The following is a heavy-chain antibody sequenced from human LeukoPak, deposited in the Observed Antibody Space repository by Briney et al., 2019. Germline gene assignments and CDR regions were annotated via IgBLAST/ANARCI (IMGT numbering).Heavy chain of an antibody. CDR3: ARVGPLSGGQFYFDY. D-gene: IGHD5-24*01. V-gene: IGHV3-20*01. J-gene: IGHJ4*02. CDR2: TNWHGGST. CDR1: GFTVSSNE. Sequence: GGSLRLSCAASGFTVSSNEMSWVRQAPGKGLEWVSGTNWHGGSTYYAGSVKGRFTISRDNAKNSLYLQMNSLRAEDTALYHCARVGPLSGGQFYFDYWGQGTLVTVSS.